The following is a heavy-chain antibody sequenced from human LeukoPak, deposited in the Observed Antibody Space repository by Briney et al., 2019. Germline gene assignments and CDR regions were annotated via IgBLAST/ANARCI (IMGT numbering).Heavy chain of an antibody. Sequence: PSETLSLTCTVSRGSVKTYSWSWVRQPPWKGLEWIGYVSYSGAANYNPSLKSRVTISVDTSKSQFSLKLTSVTAADTAVYYCARRRYTSGYLDYWGQGTLVTVSS. J-gene: IGHJ4*02. D-gene: IGHD3-22*01. CDR2: VSYSGAA. CDR1: RGSVKTYS. V-gene: IGHV4-59*08. CDR3: ARRRYTSGYLDY.